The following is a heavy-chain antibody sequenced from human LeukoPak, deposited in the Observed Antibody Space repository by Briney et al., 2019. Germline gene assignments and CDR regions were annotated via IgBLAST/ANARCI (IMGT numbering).Heavy chain of an antibody. CDR2: TSYDESEK. V-gene: IGHV3-30*18. CDR1: GFTFSSYD. J-gene: IGHJ4*02. Sequence: GGSLRLSCAASGFTFSSYDMHWVRQAPGKGLEWVAVTSYDESEKYYAESVKGRFTISRDNSKNTLYLQMNSLRAEDTAVYYCAKEVGSINDYWGQGTLVTVSS. D-gene: IGHD1-14*01. CDR3: AKEVGSINDY.